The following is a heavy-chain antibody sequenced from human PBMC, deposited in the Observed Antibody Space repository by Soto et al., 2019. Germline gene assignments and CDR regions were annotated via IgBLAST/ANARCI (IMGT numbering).Heavy chain of an antibody. CDR2: IYYSGST. D-gene: IGHD2-2*01. V-gene: IGHV4-59*01. CDR1: GGSISSYY. Sequence: SETLSLTCTVSGGSISSYYWSWIRQPPGKGLEWIGYIYYSGSTNYNPSLKSRVTISVDTSKNQFSLKLSSVTAADTAVYYCARGILGYCSSTSCYPTHFDYWGQGTLVTVSS. J-gene: IGHJ4*02. CDR3: ARGILGYCSSTSCYPTHFDY.